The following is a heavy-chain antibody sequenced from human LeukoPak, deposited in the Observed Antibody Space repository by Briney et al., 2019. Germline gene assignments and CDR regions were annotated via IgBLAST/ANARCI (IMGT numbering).Heavy chain of an antibody. D-gene: IGHD6-13*01. CDR2: INPSGGST. Sequence: GASVKVSCKASGYTFTNYYMHWVRQAPGQGLEWMGIINPSGGSTSYAQKFQGRVTMTRDKSTSTAYMELRSLRSDDTAVYYCARERRAAAAPRLDYWGQGTLVTVSS. CDR3: ARERRAAAAPRLDY. V-gene: IGHV1-46*01. J-gene: IGHJ4*02. CDR1: GYTFTNYY.